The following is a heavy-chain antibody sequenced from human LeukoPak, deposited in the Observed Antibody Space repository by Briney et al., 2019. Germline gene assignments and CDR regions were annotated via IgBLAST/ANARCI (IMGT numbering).Heavy chain of an antibody. CDR1: GFTFSSYG. Sequence: GGSLRLSCAASGFTFSSYGMSWVRQAPGKGLEWVSAISGSGGSTYYADSVKGRFTISRDNSKNTLYLQMNSLRAKDTAVYYCAKDRVYYYDSSGYVLDAFDIWGQGTMVTVSS. CDR2: ISGSGGST. D-gene: IGHD3-22*01. V-gene: IGHV3-23*01. J-gene: IGHJ3*02. CDR3: AKDRVYYYDSSGYVLDAFDI.